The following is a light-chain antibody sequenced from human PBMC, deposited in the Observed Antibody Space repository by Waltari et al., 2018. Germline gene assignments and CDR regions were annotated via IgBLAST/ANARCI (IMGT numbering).Light chain of an antibody. Sequence: QSVLTQPPSVSEAPRQRVTIPCSGSRSHITNNAVSWYQQLPGKAPKLLIYYDDLLPSGVSDRFSGSKSGTSASLAISGLQSDDEADYYCAVWDDSLNGVVFGGGTKLTVL. V-gene: IGLV1-36*01. CDR1: RSHITNNA. CDR3: AVWDDSLNGVV. CDR2: YDD. J-gene: IGLJ2*01.